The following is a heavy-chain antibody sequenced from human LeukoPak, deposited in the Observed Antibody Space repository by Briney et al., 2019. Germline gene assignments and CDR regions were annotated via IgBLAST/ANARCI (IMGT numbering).Heavy chain of an antibody. Sequence: SQTLSLTCTVSGGSISSGSYYWSWIRQPAGKGLEWIGRIYTSGSTNYNPSLKSRVTISVDTSKNQFSLKLSSVTAADTAVYYCARGAVGFGEGTLYYMDVWGKGTTVTISS. J-gene: IGHJ6*03. D-gene: IGHD3-10*01. CDR1: GGSISSGSYY. CDR3: ARGAVGFGEGTLYYMDV. V-gene: IGHV4-61*02. CDR2: IYTSGST.